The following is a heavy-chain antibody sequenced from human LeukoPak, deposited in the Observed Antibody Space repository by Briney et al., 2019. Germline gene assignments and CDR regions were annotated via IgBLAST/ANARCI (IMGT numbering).Heavy chain of an antibody. CDR3: STSVAGSGPP. CDR2: VKSRTDGGIT. J-gene: IGHJ5*02. V-gene: IGHV3-15*01. CDR1: GFTFSPAW. D-gene: IGHD6-19*01. Sequence: GGALTLSYPPSGFTFSPAWLLWLRPPPGKGLDWVGRVKSRTDGGITDYPASVKARFALSIHDAKNTLYLQMNSLQTEDTAVYFCSTSVAGSGPPWGQGTLVTVSS.